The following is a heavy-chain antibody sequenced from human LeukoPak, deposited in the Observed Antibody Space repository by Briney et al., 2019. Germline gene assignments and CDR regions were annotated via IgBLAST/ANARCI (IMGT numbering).Heavy chain of an antibody. J-gene: IGHJ4*02. CDR3: AKDRLAYCGGDCYSGFDY. CDR2: ISGSGGST. D-gene: IGHD2-21*02. Sequence: GGTLRLSCAASGFTFSSYGMSWVRQAPGKGLEWVSAISGSGGSTYYADSVKGRFTISRDNSKNTLYLQMNSLRAEDTAVYYCAKDRLAYCGGDCYSGFDYWGQGTLVTVSS. V-gene: IGHV3-23*01. CDR1: GFTFSSYG.